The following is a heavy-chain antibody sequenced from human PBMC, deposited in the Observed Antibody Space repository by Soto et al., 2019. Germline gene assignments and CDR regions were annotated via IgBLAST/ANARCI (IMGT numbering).Heavy chain of an antibody. Sequence: QLQLQESGPGLVKPSETLSLTCTVSGGSISSSSYYWGWIRQPPGKGLEWIGSIYYSGSTYYNPSLKSRVTISVDTSKNQFSLKLSSVTAADTAVYYCASSKKGPADTAMAYYYYGMDVWGQGTTVTVSS. V-gene: IGHV4-39*01. CDR2: IYYSGST. CDR1: GGSISSSSYY. D-gene: IGHD5-18*01. CDR3: ASSKKGPADTAMAYYYYGMDV. J-gene: IGHJ6*02.